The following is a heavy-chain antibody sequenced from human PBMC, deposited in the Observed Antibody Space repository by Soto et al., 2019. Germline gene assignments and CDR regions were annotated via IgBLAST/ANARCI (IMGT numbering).Heavy chain of an antibody. CDR2: IIPILGIA. V-gene: IGHV1-69*08. J-gene: IGHJ6*02. CDR3: ARDGNCSSTSCDSVWDYYSMYV. D-gene: IGHD2-2*01. CDR1: GGTFSSYT. Sequence: QVQLVQSGAEVKKPGSSVKVSCTASGGTFSSYTISWVRQAPGQGLEWMERIIPILGIAHYAQKFQGRVTITADKSTSTAYMELSILRSEDTAVYYCARDGNCSSTSCDSVWDYYSMYVWGQGTTVTVAS.